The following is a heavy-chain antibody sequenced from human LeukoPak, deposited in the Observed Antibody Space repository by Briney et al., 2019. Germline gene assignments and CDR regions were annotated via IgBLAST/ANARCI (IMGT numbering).Heavy chain of an antibody. J-gene: IGHJ4*02. CDR2: ISGSGSRGSGITGGNT. Sequence: GGSLRLSCAASGFNFKLSAMSWGRQAPGRGLEWVALISGSGSRGSGITGGNTYYADSVKGRFSISRDDSQNTVYLQMNSLRVEDTATYFCAKGRCGDSSCWYFDAWAKGTRVTVSP. CDR1: GFNFKLSA. D-gene: IGHD6-13*01. V-gene: IGHV3-23*01. CDR3: AKGRCGDSSCWYFDA.